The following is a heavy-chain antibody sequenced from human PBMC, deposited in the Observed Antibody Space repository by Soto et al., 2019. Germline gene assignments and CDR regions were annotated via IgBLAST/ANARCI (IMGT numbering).Heavy chain of an antibody. J-gene: IGHJ6*02. CDR1: CGSISSGGYY. V-gene: IGHV4-31*03. CDR3: ARDLGTYSSSEYGMDV. D-gene: IGHD6-6*01. CDR2: IYYSGST. Sequence: PSETLSLTFTVSCGSISSGGYYWSCIRQHPVKGLEWIGYIYYSGSTYYHPSLKSRVTISVDTSKNQFSLKMSSVTAADTAVYYCARDLGTYSSSEYGMDVWGQGTTVTVSS.